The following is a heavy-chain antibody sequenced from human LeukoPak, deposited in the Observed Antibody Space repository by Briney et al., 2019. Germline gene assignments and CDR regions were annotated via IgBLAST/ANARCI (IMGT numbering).Heavy chain of an antibody. J-gene: IGHJ4*02. CDR3: AKDSQYSATYGQIY. D-gene: IGHD1-26*01. CDR2: IRNSDGMT. Sequence: PGGSLRLSCDASGFSIHTYTMYWVRQAPGQGLEWVSGIRNSDGMTYYADSVRGRFTISTDNSKNTLYLQMNSLRAEDTAVYYCAKDSQYSATYGQIYWGQGTLVTVSS. V-gene: IGHV3-23*01. CDR1: GFSIHTYT.